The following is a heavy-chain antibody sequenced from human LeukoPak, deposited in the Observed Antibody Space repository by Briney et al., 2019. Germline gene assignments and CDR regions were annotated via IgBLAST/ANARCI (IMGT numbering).Heavy chain of an antibody. CDR1: GYSISSGYY. J-gene: IGHJ4*02. CDR3: ARRSATATYFDY. V-gene: IGHV4-61*01. CDR2: IYYSGST. D-gene: IGHD2-15*01. Sequence: PSETLSLTCTVSGYSISSGYYWSWIRQPPGKGLEWIGYIYYSGSTNYNPSLKSRVTISVDTSKNQFSLKLSSVTAADTAVYYCARRSATATYFDYWGQGTLVTVSS.